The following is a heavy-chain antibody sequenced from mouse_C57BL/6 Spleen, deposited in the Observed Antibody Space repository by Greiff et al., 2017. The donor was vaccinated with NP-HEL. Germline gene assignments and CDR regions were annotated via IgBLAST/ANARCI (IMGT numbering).Heavy chain of an antibody. CDR3: AKGTGGYFDV. CDR2: IYPGDGDT. J-gene: IGHJ1*03. Sequence: VQLQQSGPELVKPGASVKISCKASGYAFSSSWMHWVKQRPGKGLEWIGRIYPGDGDTNYNGKFKGKATLTADKSSSTAYMQLSSLTSEDSAVYFGAKGTGGYFDVWGTGTTVTVSS. D-gene: IGHD2-14*01. V-gene: IGHV1-82*01. CDR1: GYAFSSSW.